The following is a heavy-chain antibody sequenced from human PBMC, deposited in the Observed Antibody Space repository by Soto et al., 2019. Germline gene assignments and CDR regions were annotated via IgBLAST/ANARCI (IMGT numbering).Heavy chain of an antibody. CDR3: SKTEDSENSGNAAWFEP. CDR2: IHHSGRT. J-gene: IGHJ5*02. CDR1: GASITSDD. V-gene: IGHV4-59*04. Sequence: PSETLSLTCTVFGASITSDDWSWIRQHPGMGLEWIGHIHHSGRTKYNPSLRSRATMSIDTSKNQFSLQLSSVTAADTAVYYCSKTEDSENSGNAAWFEPGGQETLVTVPP. D-gene: IGHD2-15*01.